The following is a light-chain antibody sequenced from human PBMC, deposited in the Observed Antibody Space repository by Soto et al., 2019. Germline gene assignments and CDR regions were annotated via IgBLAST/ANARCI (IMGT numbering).Light chain of an antibody. CDR3: QQRSNWPPGWT. CDR1: QSASSY. J-gene: IGKJ2*02. CDR2: DAS. Sequence: EIVLTQSPATLSLSPGERATLSCRASQSASSYLAWYQQKPGQAPRLLIYDASNRATGVPARFSGSGSGTDFTLTISSLEPEDFAVYHCQQRSNWPPGWTFGQGTKLEIK. V-gene: IGKV3-11*01.